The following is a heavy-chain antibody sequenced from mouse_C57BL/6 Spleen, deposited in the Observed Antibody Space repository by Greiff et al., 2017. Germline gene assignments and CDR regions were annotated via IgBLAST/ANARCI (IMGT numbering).Heavy chain of an antibody. CDR3: ASSFLNSPFDY. CDR2: IRNKANGYTT. CDR1: GFTFTDYY. Sequence: EVKLVESGGGLVQPGGSLSLSCAASGFTFTDYYMSWVRQPPGKALEWLGFIRNKANGYTTEYSASVKGRFTISRDNSQSILYLQMKALRAEDSATYYCASSFLNSPFDYWGQGTTLTVSS. J-gene: IGHJ2*01. V-gene: IGHV7-3*01.